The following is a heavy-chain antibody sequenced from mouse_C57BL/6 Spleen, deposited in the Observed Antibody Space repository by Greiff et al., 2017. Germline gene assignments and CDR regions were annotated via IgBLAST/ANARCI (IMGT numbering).Heavy chain of an antibody. CDR1: GYTFTSYW. D-gene: IGHD2-4*01. V-gene: IGHV1-53*01. Sequence: QVQLQQPGTELVKPGASVKLSCKASGYTFTSYWMHWVKQRPGQGLEWIGNINPSNGGTNYNEKFKSKATLTVDKSSSTAYMQLSSLTSEDSAVYYCARDILFYDYDGGGAMDYWGQGTSVTVSS. CDR3: ARDILFYDYDGGGAMDY. CDR2: INPSNGGT. J-gene: IGHJ4*01.